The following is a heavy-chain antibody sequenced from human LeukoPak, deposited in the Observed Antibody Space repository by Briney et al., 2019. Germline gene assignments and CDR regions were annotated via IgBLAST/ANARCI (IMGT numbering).Heavy chain of an antibody. CDR1: GFTFNRHW. D-gene: IGHD2-15*01. CDR3: ARDHVVNGLVFDY. V-gene: IGHV3-7*01. J-gene: IGHJ4*02. Sequence: GGSLRLSCAASGFTFNRHWMSWVRQAPGNGLEWVANINQDGSERQYVDSVKGRFTISRDNAKNSMYLQMNSLNVEDTAIYFCARDHVVNGLVFDYWGQGILVTVSS. CDR2: INQDGSER.